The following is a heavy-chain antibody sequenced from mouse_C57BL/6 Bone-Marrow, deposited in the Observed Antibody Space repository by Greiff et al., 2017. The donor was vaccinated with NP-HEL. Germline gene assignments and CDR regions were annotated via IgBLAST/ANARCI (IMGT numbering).Heavy chain of an antibody. V-gene: IGHV5-16*01. CDR3: ARDRDYYGSREWYFDV. CDR2: INYDGSST. Sequence: EVKVVESEGGLVQPGSSMKLSCTASGFTFSDYYMAWVRQVPEKGLEWVANINYDGSSTYYLDSLKSRFIISRDNAKNILYLQMSSLKSEDTATYYCARDRDYYGSREWYFDVWGTGTTVTVSS. J-gene: IGHJ1*03. D-gene: IGHD1-1*01. CDR1: GFTFSDYY.